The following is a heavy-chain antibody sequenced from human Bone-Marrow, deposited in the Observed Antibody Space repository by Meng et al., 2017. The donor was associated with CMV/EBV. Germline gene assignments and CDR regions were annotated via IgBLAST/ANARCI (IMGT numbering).Heavy chain of an antibody. CDR1: GGSISSYY. Sequence: SETLSLTCTVSGGSISSYYWSWIRQPPGKGLEWIGYIYYSGSTNYNPSLKSRVTISVDTSKNQFSLKLSSVTAADPAVYYCARDLGGSYPNWGQGTLVTVSS. J-gene: IGHJ4*02. CDR3: ARDLGGSYPN. D-gene: IGHD1-26*01. CDR2: IYYSGST. V-gene: IGHV4-59*01.